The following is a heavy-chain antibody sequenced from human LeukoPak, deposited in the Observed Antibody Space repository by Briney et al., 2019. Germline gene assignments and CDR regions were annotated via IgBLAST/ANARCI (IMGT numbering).Heavy chain of an antibody. J-gene: IGHJ6*02. CDR2: ISSSSSYI. D-gene: IGHD3-22*01. CDR3: ARDDGYYYDSSGPIGGAQNFNYYYYYGMDV. CDR1: GFTFSSYS. Sequence: TPGGSLRLSCAASGFTFSSYSMNWVRQAPGKGLEWVSSISSSSSYIYYADSVKGRFTISRDNAKNSLYLQMNSLRAEDTAVYYCARDDGYYYDSSGPIGGAQNFNYYYYYGMDVWGQGTTVTVSS. V-gene: IGHV3-21*01.